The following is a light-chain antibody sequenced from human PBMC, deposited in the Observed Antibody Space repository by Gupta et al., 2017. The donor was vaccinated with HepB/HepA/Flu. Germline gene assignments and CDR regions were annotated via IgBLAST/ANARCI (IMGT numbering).Light chain of an antibody. CDR2: GTS. CDR3: QQYGGSVWM. Sequence: VVLMQSPGTLSLSPGDTATLSCRASESVSSTYLSWHQQKPGQAPRLLIFGTSNRATGIPDRFTGRGSGTDFTLTISRLEPEDFAVYYCQQYGGSVWMFGQGTKVELK. J-gene: IGKJ1*01. CDR1: ESVSSTY. V-gene: IGKV3-20*01.